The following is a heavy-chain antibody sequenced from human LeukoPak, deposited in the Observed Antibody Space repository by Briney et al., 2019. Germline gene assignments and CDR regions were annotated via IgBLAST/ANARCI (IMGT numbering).Heavy chain of an antibody. Sequence: PSETLSLTCTVSGGSISSSSYYWGWIRQPPGKGLEWIGSIYYSGSTYYNPSLESRITISVDTSKNQFSLKLGSVTAADTAVYYCARLYRDSGYDYWGQGTLVTVSS. CDR3: ARLYRDSGYDY. J-gene: IGHJ4*02. D-gene: IGHD5-12*01. CDR1: GGSISSSSYY. V-gene: IGHV4-39*01. CDR2: IYYSGST.